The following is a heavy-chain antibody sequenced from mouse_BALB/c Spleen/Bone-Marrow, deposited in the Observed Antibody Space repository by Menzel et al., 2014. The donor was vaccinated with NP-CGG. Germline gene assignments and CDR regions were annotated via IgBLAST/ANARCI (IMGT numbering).Heavy chain of an antibody. Sequence: LVKTGASVKISCKASGYSFTGYYMHWAKQSLGKSLEWIGYISCYNGATSCNQKFKGKATFTVDTSSSTAYMQFNSLTSEDSAVYYCARGDYGDWYFDVWGAGTTVTVSS. CDR2: ISCYNGAT. CDR3: ARGDYGDWYFDV. J-gene: IGHJ1*01. V-gene: IGHV1S34*01. CDR1: GYSFTGYY. D-gene: IGHD2-4*01.